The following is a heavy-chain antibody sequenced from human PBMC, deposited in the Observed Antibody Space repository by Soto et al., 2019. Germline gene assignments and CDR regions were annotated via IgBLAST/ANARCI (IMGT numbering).Heavy chain of an antibody. CDR1: GFTFSSNT. CDR2: ISGSGGST. V-gene: IGHV3-23*01. J-gene: IGHJ3*02. Sequence: GVSLRLSCAASGFTFSSNTISCVPPPPGKGLEWVSAISGSGGSTYYADSVKGRFTISRDNSTNTLYLQMNSLRAEDTPANYSAAREVGCAYDYAFDSWGRERM. D-gene: IGHD5-12*01. CDR3: AAREVGCAYDYAFDS.